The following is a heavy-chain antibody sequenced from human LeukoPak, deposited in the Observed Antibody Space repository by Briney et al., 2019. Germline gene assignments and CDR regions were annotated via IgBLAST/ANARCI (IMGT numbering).Heavy chain of an antibody. CDR1: GFTFGSYA. CDR3: AKEMGAAWVDAFDI. CDR2: ISGSGGNT. V-gene: IGHV3-23*01. J-gene: IGHJ3*02. Sequence: PGGSLRLSCVASGFTFGSYAMSWVRQAPGKGPEWVSAISGSGGNTFYADSVKGRFTISRDNSKNTLYLQMNSLRAEDTAVYYCAKEMGAAWVDAFDIWGQGTMVTVSS. D-gene: IGHD1-26*01.